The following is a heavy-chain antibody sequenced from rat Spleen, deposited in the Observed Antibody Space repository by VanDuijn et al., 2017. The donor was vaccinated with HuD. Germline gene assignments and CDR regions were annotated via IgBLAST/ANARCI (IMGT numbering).Heavy chain of an antibody. V-gene: IGHV2-72*01. CDR3: TRSWGGYSRDYFDY. CDR1: GFSLTSNG. J-gene: IGHJ2*01. CDR2: IWAGGST. D-gene: IGHD1-11*01. Sequence: QVHLKESGPGLMQPSETLSLTCTVSGFSLTSNGVGWVRQPLGKGLVWMGTIWAGGSTNYNSALKSRLSISRDTSKSQVFLKMSSLQTEDTAIYYCTRSWGGYSRDYFDYWGQGVMVTVSS.